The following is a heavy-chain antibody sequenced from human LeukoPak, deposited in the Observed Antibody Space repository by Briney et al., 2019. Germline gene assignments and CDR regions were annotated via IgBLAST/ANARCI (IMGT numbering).Heavy chain of an antibody. D-gene: IGHD2-15*01. J-gene: IGHJ4*02. V-gene: IGHV1-8*03. Sequence: ASVKVSCKASGYTFTSYDINWVRQTTGQGLEWMGWMNPNSGNTGYAQKFQGRVTITRNTPISTAYMELSSLRSEDTALYYCARGLSDCSGGSCYSDVDYWGQGTLVTVSS. CDR2: MNPNSGNT. CDR3: ARGLSDCSGGSCYSDVDY. CDR1: GYTFTSYD.